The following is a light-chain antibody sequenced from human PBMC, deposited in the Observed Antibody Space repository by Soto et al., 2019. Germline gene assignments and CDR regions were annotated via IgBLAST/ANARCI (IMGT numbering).Light chain of an antibody. CDR3: QSYDSSLSEV. V-gene: IGLV1-40*01. Sequence: QSVLTQPPSVSGAPGQRVTISCTGSSSNIGAGYDVHWYQQLPGTAPKLLIYGNSNRPSGVPDRFSGSKSGTSASLAITGLQAEDEADYYCQSYDSSLSEVFGTGTKHTVL. CDR2: GNS. CDR1: SSNIGAGYD. J-gene: IGLJ1*01.